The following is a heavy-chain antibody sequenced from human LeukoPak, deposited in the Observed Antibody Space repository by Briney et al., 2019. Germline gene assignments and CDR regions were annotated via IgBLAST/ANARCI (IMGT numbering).Heavy chain of an antibody. CDR3: AKVMLGELLYWFDP. Sequence: GGSLRLSCAASGFTFSTNAMCWVRRAPGKGLEWVSAVSGSGDSTYYADSVKGRFTISRANSKNTLYLQMNSLRAEDTAVYYCAKVMLGELLYWFDPWGQGTLVTVSS. J-gene: IGHJ5*02. V-gene: IGHV3-23*01. CDR1: GFTFSTNA. CDR2: VSGSGDST. D-gene: IGHD3-10*02.